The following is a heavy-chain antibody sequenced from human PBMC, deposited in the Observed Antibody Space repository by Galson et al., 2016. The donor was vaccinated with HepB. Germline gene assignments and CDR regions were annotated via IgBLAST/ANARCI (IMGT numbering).Heavy chain of an antibody. V-gene: IGHV3-30*04. J-gene: IGHJ3*02. CDR1: RFTFSTYA. D-gene: IGHD5-24*01. CDR3: VREGGAGYIHDAFDI. Sequence: SLRLSCASSRFTFSTYAMHWVRQAPGKGLEWVAVISYDGSNKYYADSVKGRFTISRDNSKNTLYLRMNSLRPDDTALYYCVREGGAGYIHDAFDIWGQGTLVTVSS. CDR2: ISYDGSNK.